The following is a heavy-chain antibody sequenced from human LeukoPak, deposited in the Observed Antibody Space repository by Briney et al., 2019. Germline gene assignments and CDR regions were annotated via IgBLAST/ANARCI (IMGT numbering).Heavy chain of an antibody. J-gene: IGHJ4*02. CDR3: GRDASTINFDY. D-gene: IGHD5/OR15-5a*01. CDR2: ITTSTGNP. Sequence: ASVKVSCKASGYTFTGYSINWLRQAPGQGLEWMGWITTSTGNPTYAQGFTGRFVFSLDTSVSTTYLHINSLKAEDTAVYYCGRDASTINFDYWGQGTLVTVSS. CDR1: GYTFTGYS. V-gene: IGHV7-4-1*02.